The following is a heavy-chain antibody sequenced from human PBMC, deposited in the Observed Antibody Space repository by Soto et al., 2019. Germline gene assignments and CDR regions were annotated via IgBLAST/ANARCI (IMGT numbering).Heavy chain of an antibody. CDR1: GLTFGNFD. J-gene: IGHJ2*01. V-gene: IGHV3-23*01. D-gene: IGHD2-21*02. Sequence: EGQLLESGGGFVHPGGSVRLSCAASGLTFGNFDMSWVRQAPGKGLEWVSAISGDSGRTYYADSVKGRFTISRDKSKNTLSVHMNTIRADDIAVYYCEVTRNCGRDFSADIYWYFDLWGRRTLVTVP. CDR2: ISGDSGRT. CDR3: EVTRNCGRDFSADIYWYFDL.